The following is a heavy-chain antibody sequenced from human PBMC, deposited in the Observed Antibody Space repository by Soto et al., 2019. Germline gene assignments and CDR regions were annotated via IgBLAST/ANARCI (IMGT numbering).Heavy chain of an antibody. J-gene: IGHJ6*02. Sequence: SETLSLTCAVSGGSISSGGYSWSWIRQPPGKGLEWIGYIYHSGSTYYNPSLKSRVTISVDRSKNQFSLKLSSVTAADTAVYYCARASLLTGYYDYYYGMDVWGQGTTVTVSS. D-gene: IGHD3-9*01. CDR2: IYHSGST. CDR1: GGSISSGGYS. CDR3: ARASLLTGYYDYYYGMDV. V-gene: IGHV4-30-2*01.